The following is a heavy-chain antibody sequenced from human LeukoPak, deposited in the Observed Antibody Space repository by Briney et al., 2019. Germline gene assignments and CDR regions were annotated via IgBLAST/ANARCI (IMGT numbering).Heavy chain of an antibody. CDR2: ISGDGVSR. V-gene: IGHV3-43*02. Sequence: GGSQRLSCAASGFMFDDYAMHWVRQVPGKGLEWVSLISGDGVSRFYADSVKGRFTISRDNNNDSLSLQMNRLTTEDTAYYYCAREQFSHTSNYFDNWGQGILVTVSS. J-gene: IGHJ4*02. D-gene: IGHD5-24*01. CDR1: GFMFDDYA. CDR3: AREQFSHTSNYFDN.